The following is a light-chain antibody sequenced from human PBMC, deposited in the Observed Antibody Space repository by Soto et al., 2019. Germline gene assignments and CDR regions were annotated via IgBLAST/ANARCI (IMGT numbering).Light chain of an antibody. CDR3: CSYAGSEVV. Sequence: QSVLTQPASVSGSPGQSITISCTGTSSDVGSYNLVSWYQQHPGKAPKLMIYEGSKRPSGVSNRFSGSKSGNTASLTISGLQAEDEADYYCCSYAGSEVVFGGGTQLTVL. V-gene: IGLV2-23*01. CDR1: SSDVGSYNL. CDR2: EGS. J-gene: IGLJ2*01.